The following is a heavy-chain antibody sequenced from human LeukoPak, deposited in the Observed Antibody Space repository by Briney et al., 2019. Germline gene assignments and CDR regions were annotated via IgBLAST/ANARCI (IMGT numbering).Heavy chain of an antibody. V-gene: IGHV3-23*01. Sequence: HPGGSLRLSCAASGFTFTSYAMTWVRLAPGKGLEWVSTISGGGSDTYYADSVRGRFTISRDNCKNTLYLQMNSLRAEDTAIYYCAKDDDSGSYSDCWGQGTLVPLSS. D-gene: IGHD1-26*01. J-gene: IGHJ4*02. CDR1: GFTFTSYA. CDR2: ISGGGSDT. CDR3: AKDDDSGSYSDC.